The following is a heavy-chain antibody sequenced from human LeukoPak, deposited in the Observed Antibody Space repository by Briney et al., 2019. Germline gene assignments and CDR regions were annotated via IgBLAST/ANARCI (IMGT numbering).Heavy chain of an antibody. CDR3: VRDYFCSGGTCDDCFDP. D-gene: IGHD2-15*01. CDR2: ISTYDHDT. CDR1: GYTFTNYG. Sequence: ASVKVSCTASGYTFTNYGISWVRQAPGQGLEWMAWISTYDHDTNYAQKFRGRVTMTTDTSTSTAYMELRSLGSDDTAVYYCVRDYFCSGGTCDDCFDPWGQGTLVTVSS. V-gene: IGHV1-18*01. J-gene: IGHJ5*02.